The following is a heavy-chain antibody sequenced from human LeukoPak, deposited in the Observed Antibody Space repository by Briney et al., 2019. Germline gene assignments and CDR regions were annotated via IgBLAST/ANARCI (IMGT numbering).Heavy chain of an antibody. CDR2: IYYSGTT. Sequence: PSETLSLTCAVYGGSFSGYYWGWIRQPPGKRLEWIGSIYYSGTTYYNPSLKSRVTISVDTSKNQFSLKLTSVTAADTAVYYCARHPSLSGWFDPWGQGTLVTVSS. J-gene: IGHJ5*02. CDR3: ARHPSLSGWFDP. CDR1: GGSFSGYY. V-gene: IGHV4-39*01.